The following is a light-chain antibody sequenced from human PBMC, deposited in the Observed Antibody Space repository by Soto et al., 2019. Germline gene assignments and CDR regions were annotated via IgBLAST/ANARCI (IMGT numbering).Light chain of an antibody. V-gene: IGLV2-8*01. J-gene: IGLJ2*01. CDR2: EVS. CDR1: SSDVGGYNY. CDR3: SSYAGNNDLV. Sequence: QSALTQPPSASGSPGQSVTISCTGTSSDVGGYNYVSWYQQHPGKAPKLMIYEVSKRPSGVPDRFSGSKSGNTASLTVSGLQAEDEDYYFCSSYAGNNDLVFGGGTKVTVL.